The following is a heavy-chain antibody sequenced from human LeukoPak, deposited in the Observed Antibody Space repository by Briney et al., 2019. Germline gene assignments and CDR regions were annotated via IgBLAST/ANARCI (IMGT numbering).Heavy chain of an antibody. Sequence: SGTLSLTCAVFGGSFSDYYWSWIRQPAGKGLEWIGRIYSSGSTNYNPSLKSRVTMSVDTSKNQFSLKLSSVTAADTAVYYCASLHCSSTSCYNNWFDPWGQGTLVTVSS. CDR1: GGSFSDYY. J-gene: IGHJ5*02. CDR2: IYSSGST. CDR3: ASLHCSSTSCYNNWFDP. D-gene: IGHD2-2*02. V-gene: IGHV4-4*07.